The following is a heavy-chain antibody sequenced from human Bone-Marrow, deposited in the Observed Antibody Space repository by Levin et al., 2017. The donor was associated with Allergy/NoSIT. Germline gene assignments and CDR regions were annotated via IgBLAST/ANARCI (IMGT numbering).Heavy chain of an antibody. Sequence: AGGSLRLSCAASGFTISSNYMSWVRQAPGKGLEWVSVIYSGGSTYYADSVKGRFTISRDNSKNTLYLQMNSLRAEDTAVYYCARNLDSSGYDYYFDYWGQGTLVTVSS. CDR1: GFTISSNY. J-gene: IGHJ4*02. D-gene: IGHD3-22*01. V-gene: IGHV3-53*01. CDR3: ARNLDSSGYDYYFDY. CDR2: IYSGGST.